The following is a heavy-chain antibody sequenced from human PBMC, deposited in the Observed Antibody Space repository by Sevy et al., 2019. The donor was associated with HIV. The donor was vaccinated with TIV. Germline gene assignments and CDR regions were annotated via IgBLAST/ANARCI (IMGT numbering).Heavy chain of an antibody. CDR2: ISSSSSYI. Sequence: GGSLRLSCAASGFTFSSYSMNWVRQAPGKGLEWVSSISSSSSYIYYADSVKGRFTISRDNAKNSLYLQMNGLRAEDTAVYYCARASGLLWFGELTLGYYYYGMDVWGQGTTVTVSS. CDR3: ARASGLLWFGELTLGYYYYGMDV. J-gene: IGHJ6*02. V-gene: IGHV3-21*01. CDR1: GFTFSSYS. D-gene: IGHD3-10*01.